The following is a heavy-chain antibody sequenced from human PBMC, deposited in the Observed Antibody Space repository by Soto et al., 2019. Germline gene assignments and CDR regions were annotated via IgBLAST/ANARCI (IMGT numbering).Heavy chain of an antibody. V-gene: IGHV1-18*01. CDR2: ISASNGNT. J-gene: IGHJ5*02. D-gene: IGHD3-16*01. Sequence: ASVKVSCKASGYTFTRFGISWVRQAPGQGLEWMGWISASNGNTNSAQMFQGRVTMTTDTSTSIAYMELRSLRSDDTAVYFCARVGAEITKYADHWGQGTLVTVSS. CDR1: GYTFTRFG. CDR3: ARVGAEITKYADH.